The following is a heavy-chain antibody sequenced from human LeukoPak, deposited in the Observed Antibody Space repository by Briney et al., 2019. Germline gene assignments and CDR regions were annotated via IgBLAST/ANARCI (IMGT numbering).Heavy chain of an antibody. D-gene: IGHD3-22*01. J-gene: IGHJ6*02. V-gene: IGHV1-69*04. CDR2: IIPILGIA. CDR1: GGTFSSYA. Sequence: SVKVSCKASGGTFSSYAISWVRQAPGQGLEWMGRIIPILGIANYAQKFQGRVTITADKSTSTAYMELSSLRSEDTAVYYCARVPLYYYDSSGYYYYGMDVWGQGTTVTVSS. CDR3: ARVPLYYYDSSGYYYYGMDV.